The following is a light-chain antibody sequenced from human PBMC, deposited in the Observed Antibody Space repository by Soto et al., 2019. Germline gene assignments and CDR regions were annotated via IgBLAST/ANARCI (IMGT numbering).Light chain of an antibody. CDR2: KSN. V-gene: IGLV1-44*01. CDR1: SSNIGSNT. CDR3: AAWDDSLKGPV. Sequence: QAVVTQPPSASGTPGQRVTISCSGSSSNIGSNTVNWYQQLPGTAPKLLIYKSNQRPSGVPDRFSGTKSGTSASLAISGLQSEDEADYYCAAWDDSLKGPVFGGGTQLTVL. J-gene: IGLJ2*01.